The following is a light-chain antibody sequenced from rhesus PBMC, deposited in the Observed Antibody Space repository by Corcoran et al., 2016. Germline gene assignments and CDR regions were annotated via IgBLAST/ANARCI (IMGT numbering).Light chain of an antibody. J-gene: IGKJ1*01. V-gene: IGKV1-22*01. CDR2: KAS. CDR3: QHYSSSPRT. CDR1: QSIDSW. Sequence: DIQMTQSPSALSASVGDTVTITCRASQSIDSWLAWYQQKPGRAPKLLIYKASTLQSGVPSRFSGSGAVTDFTLTSSSLQPEDCATYYCQHYSSSPRTFGQGTKVDI.